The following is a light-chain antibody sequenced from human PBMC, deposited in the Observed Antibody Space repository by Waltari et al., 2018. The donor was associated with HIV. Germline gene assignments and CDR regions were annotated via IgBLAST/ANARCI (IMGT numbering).Light chain of an antibody. Sequence: VMTQSPATLSVSPGERPPLSCRASQSVTSNLAWYQLKPGQAPRLLMYGASTRATGIPARFSGSGSGTEFTLTISSLQSEDFAVYVCQQYDNWLSFGGGTKVEIK. J-gene: IGKJ4*01. CDR1: QSVTSN. V-gene: IGKV3-15*01. CDR3: QQYDNWLS. CDR2: GAS.